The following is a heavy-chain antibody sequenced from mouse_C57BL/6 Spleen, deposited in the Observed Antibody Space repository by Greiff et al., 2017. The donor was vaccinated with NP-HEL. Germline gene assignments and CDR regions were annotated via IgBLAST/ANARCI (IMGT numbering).Heavy chain of an antibody. J-gene: IGHJ4*01. D-gene: IGHD2-5*01. CDR2: ISSGSSTI. CDR3: ARTGSNYDAMDY. Sequence: EVHLVESGGGLVKPGGSLKLSCAASGFTFSDYGMHWVRQAPEKGLEWVAYISSGSSTIYYADTVKGRVTISRDNAKNTLFLQMTSLRSEDTAMYYCARTGSNYDAMDYWGQGTSVTVSS. CDR1: GFTFSDYG. V-gene: IGHV5-17*01.